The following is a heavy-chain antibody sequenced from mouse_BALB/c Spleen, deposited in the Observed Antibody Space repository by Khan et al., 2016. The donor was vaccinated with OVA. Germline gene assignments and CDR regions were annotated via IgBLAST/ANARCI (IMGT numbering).Heavy chain of an antibody. Sequence: QVQLQQSGAELVKPGASMKLSCKASGYTFTSYYIYWVKQRPGQGLEWIGEINPSNGGTNFNEKFKNKATLTVDKSSSTTYMQLSSLTSEDSAVYYCTRGGYSSFAYWGQGTLVTVSA. CDR3: TRGGYSSFAY. D-gene: IGHD1-3*01. V-gene: IGHV1S81*02. CDR1: GYTFTSYY. CDR2: INPSNGGT. J-gene: IGHJ3*01.